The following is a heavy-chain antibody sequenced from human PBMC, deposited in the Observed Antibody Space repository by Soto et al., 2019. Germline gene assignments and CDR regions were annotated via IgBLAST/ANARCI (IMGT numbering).Heavy chain of an antibody. J-gene: IGHJ3*01. CDR2: ISWNSAKI. CDR1: GFTFDDYP. V-gene: IGHV3-9*01. CDR3: ATDRDGGSYFDMPDSFDV. Sequence: EVLLVESGGGLVQPGRSLMLSCAASGFTFDDYPMHWVRQAPGKGLEWVSTISWNSAKIAYADSVKGRFTVSRDNAKNSLYLQMTSLRVDDTALYYCATDRDGGSYFDMPDSFDVWGQGTVVTVSS. D-gene: IGHD1-26*01.